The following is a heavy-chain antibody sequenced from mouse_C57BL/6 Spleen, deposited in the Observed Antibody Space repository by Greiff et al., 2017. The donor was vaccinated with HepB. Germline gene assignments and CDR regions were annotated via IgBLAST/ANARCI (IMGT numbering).Heavy chain of an antibody. V-gene: IGHV1-52*01. CDR2: IDPSDSET. D-gene: IGHD1-1*01. Sequence: QVQLQQPGAELVRPGSSVKLSCKASGYTFTSYWMHWVKQRPIQGLEWIGNIDPSDSETHYNQKFKDKATLTVDKSSSTAYMQLSSLTSEDSAVYYCARGGYGSSYTFDYWGQGTTLTVSS. CDR1: GYTFTSYW. CDR3: ARGGYGSSYTFDY. J-gene: IGHJ2*01.